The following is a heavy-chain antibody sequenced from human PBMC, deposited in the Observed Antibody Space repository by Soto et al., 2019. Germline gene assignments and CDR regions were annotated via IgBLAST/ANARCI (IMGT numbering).Heavy chain of an antibody. J-gene: IGHJ4*02. D-gene: IGHD3-22*01. CDR2: FDPEDGET. Sequence: ASVKVSCKVSGYTPTELSMHWVRQAPGKGLEWMGGFDPEDGETIYAQKFQGRVTMTTDTSTSTAYMELRSLRSDDTAVYYCARDIGFYDSSGVDIGSYYFDYWGQGTLVTVSS. CDR3: ARDIGFYDSSGVDIGSYYFDY. V-gene: IGHV1-24*01. CDR1: GYTPTELS.